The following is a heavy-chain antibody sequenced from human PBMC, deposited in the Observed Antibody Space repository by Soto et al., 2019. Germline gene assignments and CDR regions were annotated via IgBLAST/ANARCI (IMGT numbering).Heavy chain of an antibody. Sequence: QIQLVQSGAEVKKPGASVKVSCKASGYTFSSIGISWVRQAPGQGLEWMGWISPYKGNTHYAQGLQVRVTMTTDTSTSTAYMELRSLRSDDTAVYYCARDLDASGSYYTDYWGQGTLVTVSS. CDR3: ARDLDASGSYYTDY. D-gene: IGHD3-10*01. J-gene: IGHJ4*02. CDR2: ISPYKGNT. V-gene: IGHV1-18*01. CDR1: GYTFSSIG.